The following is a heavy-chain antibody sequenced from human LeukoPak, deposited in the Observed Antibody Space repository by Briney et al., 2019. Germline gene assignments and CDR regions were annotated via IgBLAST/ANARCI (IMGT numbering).Heavy chain of an antibody. J-gene: IGHJ4*02. D-gene: IGHD4-17*01. CDR2: IYTSGST. CDR3: AAMTTVTMYSYFFDS. V-gene: IGHV4-4*07. CDR1: GGSISSYY. Sequence: SETLSLTCTVSGGSISSYYWSWIRQPAGEGLEWIGRIYTSGSTNYNPSLKSRVTMSVDTSTNHFSLRLTSVTAADTAIYYCAAMTTVTMYSYFFDSWGQGTLLTVSS.